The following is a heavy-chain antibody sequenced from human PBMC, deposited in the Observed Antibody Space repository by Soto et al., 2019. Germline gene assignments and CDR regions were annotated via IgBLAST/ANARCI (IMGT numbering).Heavy chain of an antibody. CDR2: ISHLENT. J-gene: IGHJ4*02. Sequence: KPSETLSLTCSVSGVAMTYGGYSWSWIRQSPGKGLEWIGYISHLENTYLHPSFKSRLTMSIDRTRNQFSLKLSSVTAADMAVYYCARGGGYDSFDYWGQGVLVTVSS. V-gene: IGHV4-30-2*06. CDR3: ARGGGYDSFDY. D-gene: IGHD5-12*01. CDR1: GVAMTYGGYS.